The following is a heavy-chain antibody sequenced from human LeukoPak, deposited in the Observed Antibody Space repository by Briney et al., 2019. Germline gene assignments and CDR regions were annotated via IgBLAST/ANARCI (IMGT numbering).Heavy chain of an antibody. J-gene: IGHJ5*02. CDR1: GGTFSSYA. V-gene: IGHV1-69*05. CDR2: ITPIFGTA. Sequence: VASVKVSCKASGGTFSSYAISWVRQAPGQGLEWMGGITPIFGTANYAQKLQGRVTIITDESTSTAYMELNSLRSEDTAVYYCASCGSGSYSPFCWLDPWGQGTLVTVSS. D-gene: IGHD3-10*01. CDR3: ASCGSGSYSPFCWLDP.